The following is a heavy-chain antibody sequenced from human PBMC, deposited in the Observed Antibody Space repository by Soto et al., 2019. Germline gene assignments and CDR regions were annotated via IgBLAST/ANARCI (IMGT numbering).Heavy chain of an antibody. CDR2: INPSGGST. CDR3: ARSWWGTDRLLAYNWLDP. D-gene: IGHD2-2*01. CDR1: GFTFTSYY. V-gene: IGHV1-46*03. Sequence: ASVKVSCKASGFTFTSYYLHWVRQAPGQGLEWMGLINPSGGSTNYAQKFQGRLTMTRDTSTSTLYMELRSLRSEDTAVYYCARSWWGTDRLLAYNWLDPWGQGTLVTVSS. J-gene: IGHJ5*02.